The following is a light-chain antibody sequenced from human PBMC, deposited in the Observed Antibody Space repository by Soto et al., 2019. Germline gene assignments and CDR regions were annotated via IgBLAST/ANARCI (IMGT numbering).Light chain of an antibody. Sequence: IQMTQSPYTLSASVGARATITCRASHSIVSWLAWYQQKPGKAPTLLIFDASRLESGVPSRFSGSESGTEFTLIINNLQPDDVATYYCQQYSTYPWTFGQGTKVDI. J-gene: IGKJ1*01. CDR2: DAS. CDR1: HSIVSW. V-gene: IGKV1-5*01. CDR3: QQYSTYPWT.